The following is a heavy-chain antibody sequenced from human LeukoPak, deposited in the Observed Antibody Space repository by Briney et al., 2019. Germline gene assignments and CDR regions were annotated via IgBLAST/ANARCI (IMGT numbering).Heavy chain of an antibody. V-gene: IGHV1-46*01. CDR2: INPTTGST. CDR1: GYTFTSYG. J-gene: IGHJ6*03. CDR3: ARDPGLTTDYYYMDV. Sequence: ASVKVSCKASGYTFTSYGISWVRQAPGQRLEWLGIINPTTGSTTYAQKFQGRVTMTRDMSTGTVYMEVSSLRSEDTAVYYCARDPGLTTDYYYMDVWGKGTTVTVSS. D-gene: IGHD1-1*01.